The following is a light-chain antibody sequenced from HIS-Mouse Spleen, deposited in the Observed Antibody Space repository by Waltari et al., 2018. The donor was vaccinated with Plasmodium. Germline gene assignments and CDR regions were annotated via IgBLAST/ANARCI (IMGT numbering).Light chain of an antibody. CDR2: EDS. V-gene: IGLV3-10*01. J-gene: IGLJ3*02. CDR3: YSTDSSGNHRV. Sequence: SYELTQPPSVSVSPGQTARITCAGDELQKKYAYWYQQKSGQAPVLVLYEDSKRPSGIPERFSGSSSGTMATLTISGAQVEDEADYYCYSTDSSGNHRVFGGGTKLTVL. CDR1: ELQKKY.